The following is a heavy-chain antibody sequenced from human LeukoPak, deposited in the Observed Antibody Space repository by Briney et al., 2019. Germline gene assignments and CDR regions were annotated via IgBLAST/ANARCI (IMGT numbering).Heavy chain of an antibody. CDR3: ARSIAAAGCDY. CDR2: ISAYNGNT. J-gene: IGHJ4*02. D-gene: IGHD6-13*01. V-gene: IGHV1-18*04. Sequence: ASVKVSCKASGYTFTGYYMHWVRQAPGQGLEWMGRISAYNGNTNYAQKLQGRVTMTTDTSTSTAYMELRSLRSDDTAVYYCARSIAAAGCDYWGQGTLVTVSS. CDR1: GYTFTGYY.